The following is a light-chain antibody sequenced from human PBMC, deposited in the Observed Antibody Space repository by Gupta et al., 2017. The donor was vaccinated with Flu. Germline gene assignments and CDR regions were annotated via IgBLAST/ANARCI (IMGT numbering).Light chain of an antibody. CDR2: KND. J-gene: IGLJ1*01. V-gene: IGLV1-47*01. CDR3: VTCDANLSAYV. CDR1: NSNSGRYF. Sequence: SNSNSGRYFIHWLQQVPGTAPKLLIYKNDQRPSGVPARFSGSKSGTSASLAISGLRSEDEADYYCVTCDANLSAYVFGTGTKVTVL.